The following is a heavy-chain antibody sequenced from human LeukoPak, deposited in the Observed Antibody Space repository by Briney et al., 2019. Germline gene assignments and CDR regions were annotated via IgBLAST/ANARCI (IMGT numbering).Heavy chain of an antibody. V-gene: IGHV3-11*03. CDR2: ISSSSSYT. CDR3: ARQGQQRLFTSEDYFDY. J-gene: IGHJ4*02. CDR1: GFTFSDYY. D-gene: IGHD6-25*01. Sequence: TGGSLRLSCAASGFTFSDYYMSWIRQAPGKGLEWVSYISSSSSYTNYADSVKGRFTISRDNAKNSLYLQMNSLRAEDTAVYYCARQGQQRLFTSEDYFDYWGQGTLVTVSS.